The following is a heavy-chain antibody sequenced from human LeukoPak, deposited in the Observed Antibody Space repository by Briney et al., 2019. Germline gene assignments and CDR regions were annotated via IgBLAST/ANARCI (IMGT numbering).Heavy chain of an antibody. J-gene: IGHJ6*03. Sequence: SETLSLTCTVSGGSISSYYWSWIRQPPGKGLEWIGYIYYSGSTNYNPSLKSRVTISVDTSKNQFSLKLSSVTAADTAVYYCARGDYSNYGVYYYYYMDVWGQGTLVTVSS. CDR1: GGSISSYY. D-gene: IGHD4-11*01. V-gene: IGHV4-59*01. CDR3: ARGDYSNYGVYYYYYMDV. CDR2: IYYSGST.